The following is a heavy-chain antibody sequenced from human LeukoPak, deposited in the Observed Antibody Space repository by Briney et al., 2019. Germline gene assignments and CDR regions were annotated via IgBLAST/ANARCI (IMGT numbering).Heavy chain of an antibody. CDR3: ARTGYNYGTPLNY. D-gene: IGHD5-18*01. V-gene: IGHV3-23*01. CDR2: ITDSGTGT. CDR1: GGTFSSYA. Sequence: GASVKVSCKASGGTFSSYALSWVRQAPGKGLEWVSGITDSGTGTCYADSVKGRFTISRDNSKNTVYLQMSSLRAEDTAVYYCARTGYNYGTPLNYWGQGTLVTVSS. J-gene: IGHJ4*02.